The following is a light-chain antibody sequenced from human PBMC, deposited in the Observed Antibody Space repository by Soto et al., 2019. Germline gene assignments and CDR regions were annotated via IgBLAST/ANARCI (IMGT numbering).Light chain of an antibody. Sequence: EIVLTQSPGTVSLSPGERATLSCRASQSVSASNLAWYQQKPGQAPSLLIYGASSRATGIPDRFSGSGSGTDFTLTITRLEPEDFAVYYCQLYGSSPLFGGGTNVEI. CDR1: QSVSASN. V-gene: IGKV3-20*01. J-gene: IGKJ4*01. CDR3: QLYGSSPL. CDR2: GAS.